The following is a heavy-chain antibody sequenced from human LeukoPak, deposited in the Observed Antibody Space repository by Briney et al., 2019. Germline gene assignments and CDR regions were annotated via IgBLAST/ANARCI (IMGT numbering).Heavy chain of an antibody. Sequence: SVKVSCKASGGTFSSYAISWVRQAPGQGLEWMGRIIPILGIANYAQKFQGRVTITADKSTSTAYMELSSLRSEDTAVYYCARAPIVVVITPYFDYWGQGTLVTVSS. CDR3: ARAPIVVVITPYFDY. J-gene: IGHJ4*02. D-gene: IGHD3-22*01. CDR2: IIPILGIA. CDR1: GGTFSSYA. V-gene: IGHV1-69*04.